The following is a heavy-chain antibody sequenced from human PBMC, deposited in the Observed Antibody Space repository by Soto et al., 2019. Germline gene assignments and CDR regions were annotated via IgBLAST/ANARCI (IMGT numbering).Heavy chain of an antibody. J-gene: IGHJ4*02. CDR2: VTIKPKNYAT. CDR3: ASASSFYLGY. D-gene: IGHD6-6*01. Sequence: EAQLVESGGGLVQPGGSLKLSCAASGFTFSGSAIHWVRQASGKGLEWVGRVTIKPKNYATSYTASVKGRFTISRDDSRNSAYLQMNSLETEDTAVYYCASASSFYLGYWCQGVLVTVSS. V-gene: IGHV3-73*02. CDR1: GFTFSGSA.